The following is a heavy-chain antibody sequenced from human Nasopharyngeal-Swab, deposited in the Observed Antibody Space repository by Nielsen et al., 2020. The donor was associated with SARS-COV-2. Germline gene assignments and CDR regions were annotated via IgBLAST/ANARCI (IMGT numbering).Heavy chain of an antibody. J-gene: IGHJ6*02. D-gene: IGHD6-19*01. CDR2: TYCSGST. Sequence: IGSTYCSGSTYNNPSLKSRVTITVATSNNQFSLKLRSVTAADTAVYYCARDSGVDGTNYYYYGIDAWGQGTTVTVSS. CDR3: ARDSGVDGTNYYYYGIDA. V-gene: IGHV4-30-4*05.